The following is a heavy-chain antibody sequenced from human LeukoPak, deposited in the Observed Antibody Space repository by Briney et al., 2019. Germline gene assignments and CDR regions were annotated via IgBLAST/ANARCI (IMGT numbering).Heavy chain of an antibody. V-gene: IGHV3-9*01. J-gene: IGHJ4*02. CDR1: GFTFDDCA. D-gene: IGHD2-2*01. Sequence: GGSLRLSCAASGFTFDDCAMHWVRQAPGKGLEWVSGISWNSGSIGYADSVKGRFTISRDNAKNSLYLQMNSLRAEDTALYYCAKANRYCSSTSCSTYFDYWGQGTLVTVSS. CDR2: ISWNSGSI. CDR3: AKANRYCSSTSCSTYFDY.